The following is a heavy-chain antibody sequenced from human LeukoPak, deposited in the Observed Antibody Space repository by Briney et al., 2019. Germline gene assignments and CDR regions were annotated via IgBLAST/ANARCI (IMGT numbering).Heavy chain of an antibody. CDR1: GFTFSYYW. CDR2: ISGSGGST. Sequence: GGSLRLSCAASGFTFSYYWMSWVRQAPGKGLEWVSAISGSGGSTYYADSVKGRFTISRDNSKNTLYLQMNSLRAEDTAVYYCAKGSRGSLYYFDYWGQGTLVTVSS. J-gene: IGHJ4*02. CDR3: AKGSRGSLYYFDY. V-gene: IGHV3-23*01. D-gene: IGHD2-15*01.